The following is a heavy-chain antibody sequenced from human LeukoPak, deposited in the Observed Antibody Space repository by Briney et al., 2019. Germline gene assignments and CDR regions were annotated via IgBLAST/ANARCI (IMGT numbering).Heavy chain of an antibody. CDR1: GFTFSSYA. CDR2: ISYDGSNK. CDR3: ARDSSVVIILYYFDY. J-gene: IGHJ4*02. V-gene: IGHV3-30*01. D-gene: IGHD3-3*01. Sequence: GRSLRLSCAASGFTFSSYAMHWVRQAPGKGLEWVAVISYDGSNKYYADCVKGRFTISRDNSKNTLYLQMNSLRAEDTAVYYCARDSSVVIILYYFDYRGQGTLVTVSS.